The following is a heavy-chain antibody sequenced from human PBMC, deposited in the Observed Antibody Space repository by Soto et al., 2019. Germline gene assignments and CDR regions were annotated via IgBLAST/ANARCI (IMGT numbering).Heavy chain of an antibody. D-gene: IGHD1-1*01. V-gene: IGHV6-1*01. Sequence: PSQTLSLTCAISGDSVSSNSAAWNWIRQSPSRGLEWLGRTYYRSKWYNDYAVSVKSRITINPDTSKNQFSLQLNSVTPEDTAVYYCARDRLYDYHYYYYGMDVWGQGTTVTVS. J-gene: IGHJ6*02. CDR1: GDSVSSNSAA. CDR3: ARDRLYDYHYYYYGMDV. CDR2: TYYRSKWYN.